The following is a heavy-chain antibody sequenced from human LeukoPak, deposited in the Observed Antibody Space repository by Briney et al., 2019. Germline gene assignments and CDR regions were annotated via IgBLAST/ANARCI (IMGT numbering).Heavy chain of an antibody. D-gene: IGHD6-13*01. V-gene: IGHV6-1*01. CDR1: GDSVSSNSAV. Sequence: SQTLSLTCAIFGDSVSSNSAVWNWIRQSPSRGLEWLGRTYYRSKWYNDYAVSVKSRIPINPDTSKNQFSLQLNSVTPEDTAVYYCARAMRIAAAGTYYFDYWGQGSLVTVSS. CDR2: TYYRSKWYN. J-gene: IGHJ4*02. CDR3: ARAMRIAAAGTYYFDY.